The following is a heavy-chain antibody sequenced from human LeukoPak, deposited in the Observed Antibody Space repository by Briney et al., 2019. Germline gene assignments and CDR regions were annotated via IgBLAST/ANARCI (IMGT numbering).Heavy chain of an antibody. Sequence: EASVKVSCKASGGSFSSYAISWVRQAPGQGLEWMGRIIPILGIANYAQKFQGRVTITADKSTSTAYMELSSLRSEDTAVYYCARIYDSSGSRFDPWGQGTLVTVSS. CDR3: ARIYDSSGSRFDP. D-gene: IGHD3-22*01. CDR1: GGSFSSYA. V-gene: IGHV1-69*04. J-gene: IGHJ5*02. CDR2: IIPILGIA.